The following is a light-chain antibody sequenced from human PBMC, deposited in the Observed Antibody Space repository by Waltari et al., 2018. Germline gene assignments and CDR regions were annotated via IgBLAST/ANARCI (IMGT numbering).Light chain of an antibody. CDR2: EVS. Sequence: QAALTKPRSVSGSPGHSFTISCTGSSSDFCGYNYDSWYQQHPGTAPKLMIYEVSKRPSGVSDRFSGSKSGNTASLTISGLQAEDEADYYCCSYAGSYTFGLFGGGTRLTVL. CDR3: CSYAGSYTFGL. CDR1: SSDFCGYNY. J-gene: IGLJ2*01. V-gene: IGLV2-11*01.